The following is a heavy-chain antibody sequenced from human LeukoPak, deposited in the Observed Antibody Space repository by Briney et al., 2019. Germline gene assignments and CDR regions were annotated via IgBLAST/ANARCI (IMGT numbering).Heavy chain of an antibody. D-gene: IGHD5-24*01. CDR3: AKGGEATMRDGYNYYYYYMEV. V-gene: IGHV3-23*01. J-gene: IGHJ6*03. Sequence: GGSLRLSCAASEFTFRTYAMSWVRQAPGKGLEWVSLISGSGGHTYYGDSVKGRFTISRDNSKNTFYLQMNSLRADDTAVYYCAKGGEATMRDGYNYYYYYMEVWGKGTTVTVSS. CDR2: ISGSGGHT. CDR1: EFTFRTYA.